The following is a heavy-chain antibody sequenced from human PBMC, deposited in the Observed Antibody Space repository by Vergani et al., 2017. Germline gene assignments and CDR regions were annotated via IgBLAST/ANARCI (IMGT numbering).Heavy chain of an antibody. J-gene: IGHJ4*02. Sequence: EVQLVESGGGLVKPGGSLRLSCAASGFTFSSYSMNWVRQAPGKGLERVSSISSSSSYIYYADSVKGRFTISRDNAKNSLYLQMNSLRAEDTAVYYCARDRGACSSTSCYFHPWGQGTLVTVSS. V-gene: IGHV3-21*01. CDR2: ISSSSSYI. D-gene: IGHD2-2*01. CDR3: ARDRGACSSTSCYFHP. CDR1: GFTFSSYS.